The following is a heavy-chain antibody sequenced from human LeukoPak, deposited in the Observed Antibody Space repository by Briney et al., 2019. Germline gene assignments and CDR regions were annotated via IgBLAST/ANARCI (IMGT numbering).Heavy chain of an antibody. D-gene: IGHD2-2*01. Sequence: PGGSLRLSCAASGFTFSSYGMHWVRQAPGKGLEWVANIKQDGSEKYYVDSVKGRFTISRDNAKNSLYLQMNSLRAEDTAVYYCARETQLLYYYYMDVWGKGTTVTVSS. CDR3: ARETQLLYYYYMDV. J-gene: IGHJ6*03. CDR1: GFTFSSYG. V-gene: IGHV3-7*01. CDR2: IKQDGSEK.